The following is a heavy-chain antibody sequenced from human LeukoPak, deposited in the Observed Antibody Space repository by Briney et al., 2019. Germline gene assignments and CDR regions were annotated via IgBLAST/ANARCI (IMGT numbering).Heavy chain of an antibody. Sequence: SETLSLTCAVYGVSFSGYYWSWIRQPPGKGLEWIGEIKHSGSTNYNPSFKSRVTISVDTSKNQFSLKLSSVTAADTAVYYCARGRYCSGGSCYSRYHYFDYWGQGTLVTVSS. CDR3: ARGRYCSGGSCYSRYHYFDY. CDR2: IKHSGST. V-gene: IGHV4-34*01. D-gene: IGHD2-15*01. CDR1: GVSFSGYY. J-gene: IGHJ4*02.